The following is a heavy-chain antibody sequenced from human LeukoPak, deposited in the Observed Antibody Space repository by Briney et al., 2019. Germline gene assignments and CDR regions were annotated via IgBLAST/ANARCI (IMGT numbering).Heavy chain of an antibody. V-gene: IGHV4-59*01. CDR3: ARVRASLTIDY. CDR1: GGSISSYF. J-gene: IGHJ4*02. CDR2: ISYSGST. Sequence: SETPSLTCTVSGGSISSYFWSWIRQPPGKGLEWTGYISYSGSTNYNPSLKSRVTISVDTSKNQFSLKVSSVTAADTAVYFCARVRASLTIDYWGQGALVTVSS.